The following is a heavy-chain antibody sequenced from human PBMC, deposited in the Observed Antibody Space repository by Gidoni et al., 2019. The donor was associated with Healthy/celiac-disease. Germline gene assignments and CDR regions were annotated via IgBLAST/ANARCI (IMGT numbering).Heavy chain of an antibody. CDR2: INHSGST. V-gene: IGHV4-34*01. CDR1: GGSFSGYY. J-gene: IGHJ4*02. D-gene: IGHD2-2*01. Sequence: QVQLQQWGAGLLKPSETLSLTCAVYGGSFSGYYWSWIRQPPGKGLEWIGEINHSGSTNYNPALKSRVTISVDTSKNQFSLKLSSVTAADTAVYYCARGRGGPRIVVPAATPGMDYWGQGTLVTVSS. CDR3: ARGRGGPRIVVPAATPGMDY.